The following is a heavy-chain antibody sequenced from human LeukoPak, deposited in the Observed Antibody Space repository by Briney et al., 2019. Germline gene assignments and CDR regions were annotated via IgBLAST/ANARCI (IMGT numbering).Heavy chain of an antibody. V-gene: IGHV4-38-2*01. CDR2: IYHSGST. CDR3: ARPGRYYDTTDFDY. D-gene: IGHD3-22*01. CDR1: GYSISSGYY. J-gene: IGHJ4*02. Sequence: PSETLSLTCAVSGYSISSGYYWGWIRQPPGKGLEWIGSIYHSGSTYYNPSLKSRVTISVETSKNQFSLKLSSVTAADTAVYYCARPGRYYDTTDFDYWGQGTLVTVSS.